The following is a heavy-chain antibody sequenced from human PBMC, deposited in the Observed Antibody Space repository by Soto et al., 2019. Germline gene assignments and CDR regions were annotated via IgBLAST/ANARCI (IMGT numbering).Heavy chain of an antibody. CDR2: IYYSGST. V-gene: IGHV4-30-4*01. Sequence: SETLFLTCTVSGGSISSGDYYWSWIRQPPGKGLEWIGYIYYSGSTYYNPSLKSRVTISVDTSKNQFSLKLSSVTAADTAVDYCARVRHDFWSGYYQNWFDPWGQGTPVTVSS. D-gene: IGHD3-3*01. CDR3: ARVRHDFWSGYYQNWFDP. J-gene: IGHJ5*02. CDR1: GGSISSGDYY.